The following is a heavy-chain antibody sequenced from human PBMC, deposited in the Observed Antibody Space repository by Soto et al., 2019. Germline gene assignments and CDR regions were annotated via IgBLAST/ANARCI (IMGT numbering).Heavy chain of an antibody. CDR2: IKQDGSEK. CDR3: ARGLREVDY. V-gene: IGHV3-7*01. Sequence: PGGSLKLSCAASGFKFTSYWMSWVRQAPGKGLEWVANIKQDGSEKYYVDSVKGRFTISRDNAKNSLYLQMNSLRAEDTAVYYCARGLREVDYWGQGT. CDR1: GFKFTSYW. J-gene: IGHJ4*02.